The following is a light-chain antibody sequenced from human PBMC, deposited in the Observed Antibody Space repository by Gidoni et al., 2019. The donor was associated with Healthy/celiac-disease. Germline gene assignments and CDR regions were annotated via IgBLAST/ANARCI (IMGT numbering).Light chain of an antibody. CDR2: D. CDR3: QQYDNLPLT. Sequence: DIQMTQSPSSLSASVGDRVTITCQASQDISNYLNWYQQKLGKAPKLLIYDASRFSGSGSGTDFTFTISSLQPEDIATYYCQQYDNLPLTFXGXTKVEIK. CDR1: QDISNY. V-gene: IGKV1-33*01. J-gene: IGKJ4*01.